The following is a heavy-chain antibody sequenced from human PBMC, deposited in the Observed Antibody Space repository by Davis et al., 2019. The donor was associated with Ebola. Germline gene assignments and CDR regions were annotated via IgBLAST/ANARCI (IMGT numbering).Heavy chain of an antibody. J-gene: IGHJ4*02. Sequence: GESLKISCAASGFTFSSYAMSWVRQAPGKGLEWVSAISGSGGSTYYADSVKGRFTISRDNSKNTLYLQMNSLRAEDTAVYYCAKRIYHYYDYVWGSYEDYWGQGTLVTVSS. CDR3: AKRIYHYYDYVWGSYEDY. V-gene: IGHV3-23*01. D-gene: IGHD3-16*01. CDR1: GFTFSSYA. CDR2: ISGSGGST.